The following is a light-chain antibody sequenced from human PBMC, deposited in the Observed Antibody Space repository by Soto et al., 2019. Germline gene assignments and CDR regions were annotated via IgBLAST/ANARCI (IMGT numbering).Light chain of an antibody. CDR2: EVS. Sequence: QSAVTQAPSASGSPGQSVTMSCTGTTSDVGGCNYVSWYQQHPGKAPKLMISEVSKRPSGVPDRFSGSKSGNTASLTVSGLQAEDEADYYCSSFAGNNNLVFGGGTKLTVL. CDR3: SSFAGNNNLV. V-gene: IGLV2-8*01. CDR1: TSDVGGCNY. J-gene: IGLJ2*01.